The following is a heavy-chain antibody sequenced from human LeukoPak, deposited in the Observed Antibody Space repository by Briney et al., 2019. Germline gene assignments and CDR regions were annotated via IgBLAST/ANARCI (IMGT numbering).Heavy chain of an antibody. Sequence: ASAKVSCKTSGYTFTSYGIIWVRQAPGQGLEWMGWISAYNGNRNYAQNLQGRVTMTTDTSTSTAYMELRSLRSDDTAVYYCARGGPGWDSSSWYNYWGQGTLVTVSS. CDR3: ARGGPGWDSSSWYNY. D-gene: IGHD6-13*01. V-gene: IGHV1-18*01. J-gene: IGHJ4*02. CDR1: GYTFTSYG. CDR2: ISAYNGNR.